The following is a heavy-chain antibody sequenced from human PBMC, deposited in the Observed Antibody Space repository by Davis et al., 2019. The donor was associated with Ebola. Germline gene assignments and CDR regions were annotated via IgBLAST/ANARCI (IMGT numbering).Heavy chain of an antibody. V-gene: IGHV1-18*01. CDR3: ARDRGDYSSIYYYGMDV. Sequence: AASVKVSCKASGYTFTSYGISWVRQAPGQGLEWMGWISAYNGNTNYAQKLQSRVTMTTDTSTSTAYMELRSLRSDDTAVYYCARDRGDYSSIYYYGMDVWGQGTTVTVSS. CDR2: ISAYNGNT. D-gene: IGHD4-11*01. CDR1: GYTFTSYG. J-gene: IGHJ6*02.